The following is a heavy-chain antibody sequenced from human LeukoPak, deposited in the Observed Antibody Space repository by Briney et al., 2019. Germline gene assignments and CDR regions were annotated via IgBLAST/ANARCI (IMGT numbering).Heavy chain of an antibody. Sequence: GGSLRLSCAASGFSVSSNYMSWVRQAPGKGLEWVSVIYSGGTGGSTYYADSVKGRFTISRDDSKNTLYLQMNSLRAEDTAVYYCAREIEYSGYDGTYFDYWGQGTLVTVSS. V-gene: IGHV3-66*01. CDR1: GFSVSSNY. D-gene: IGHD5-12*01. CDR2: IYSGGTGGST. J-gene: IGHJ4*02. CDR3: AREIEYSGYDGTYFDY.